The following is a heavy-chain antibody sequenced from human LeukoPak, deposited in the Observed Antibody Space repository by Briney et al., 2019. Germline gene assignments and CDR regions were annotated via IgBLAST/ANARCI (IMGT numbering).Heavy chain of an antibody. J-gene: IGHJ6*02. D-gene: IGHD3-10*01. CDR1: GGSISSGSYY. CDR3: ARDLWDDSDYYYYGMDV. V-gene: IGHV4-61*02. Sequence: PSQTLSLTCTVSGGSISSGSYYWSWIRQPAGKGLEWIGRIYTSGSTNYNPSLKSRVTISVDTSKNQFSLKLSSVTAADTAVYYCARDLWDDSDYYYYGMDVWGQGTTVTVSS. CDR2: IYTSGST.